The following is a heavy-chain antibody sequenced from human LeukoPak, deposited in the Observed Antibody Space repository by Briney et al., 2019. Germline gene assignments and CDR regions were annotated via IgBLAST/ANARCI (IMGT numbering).Heavy chain of an antibody. CDR1: GFTFSSYT. CDR3: ATFDWFDP. Sequence: NPGGSLRLSCAASGFTFSSYTMNWVRQAPGKGLEWVSSISSSSTYINYADSVKGRFTISRDNAKNSLYLQMNSLRAEDTAVYYCATFDWFDPWGQGTLVTVSS. CDR2: ISSSSTYI. V-gene: IGHV3-21*01. J-gene: IGHJ5*02.